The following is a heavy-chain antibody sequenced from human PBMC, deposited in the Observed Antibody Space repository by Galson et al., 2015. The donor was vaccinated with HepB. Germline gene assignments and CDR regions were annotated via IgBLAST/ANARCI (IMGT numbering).Heavy chain of an antibody. CDR3: ANGMDRCSSTSCLTYNFDY. CDR2: ISGSGGST. Sequence: SLRLSCAASGFTFSSYAMSWVRQAPGKGLEWVSAISGSGGSTYYADSVKGRFTISRDNSKNTLYLQMNSLRAEDTAVYYCANGMDRCSSTSCLTYNFDYWGQGTLVTVSS. CDR1: GFTFSSYA. D-gene: IGHD2-2*01. V-gene: IGHV3-23*01. J-gene: IGHJ4*02.